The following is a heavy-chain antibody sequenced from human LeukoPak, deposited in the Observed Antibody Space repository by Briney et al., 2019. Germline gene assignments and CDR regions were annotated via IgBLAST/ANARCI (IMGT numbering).Heavy chain of an antibody. CDR3: AREGTNHLDY. Sequence: GGSLRLSCAASGFTFSGYYMSWIRQAPGKGVEGLSYISTSGSPMYYADSVKGRFTISRDNAKNSLYLQVNSLRAEDTAVYYCAREGTNHLDYWGQGTLVTVSS. V-gene: IGHV3-11*01. J-gene: IGHJ4*02. CDR2: ISTSGSPM. CDR1: GFTFSGYY. D-gene: IGHD2-8*01.